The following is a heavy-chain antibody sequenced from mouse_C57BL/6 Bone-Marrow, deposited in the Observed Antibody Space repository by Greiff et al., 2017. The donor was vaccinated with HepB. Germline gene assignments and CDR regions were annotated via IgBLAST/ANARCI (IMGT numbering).Heavy chain of an antibody. J-gene: IGHJ2*01. D-gene: IGHD4-1*01. CDR1: GYSITSGYY. CDR2: ISYDGSN. Sequence: ESGPGLVKPSQSLSLTCSVTGYSITSGYYWNWIRQFPGNKLEWMGYISYDGSNNYNPSLKNRISITRDTSKNQFFLKLNSVTTEDTATYYCARVGDWVLDYWGQGTTLTVSS. V-gene: IGHV3-6*01. CDR3: ARVGDWVLDY.